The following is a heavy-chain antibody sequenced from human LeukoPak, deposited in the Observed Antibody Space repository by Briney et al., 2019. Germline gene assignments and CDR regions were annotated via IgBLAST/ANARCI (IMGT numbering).Heavy chain of an antibody. D-gene: IGHD3-10*01. V-gene: IGHV3-23*01. CDR1: GFSFGSYS. CDR3: ARKSASGNYPLDY. Sequence: GGSLRLSCAASGFSFGSYSMTWVRQAPGKGLEGVSVISADSATTFYADSVKGRFTISRDNAKNTVFLQMSSLRAEDTALYYCARKSASGNYPLDYGGQGTLVTVSS. J-gene: IGHJ4*02. CDR2: ISADSATT.